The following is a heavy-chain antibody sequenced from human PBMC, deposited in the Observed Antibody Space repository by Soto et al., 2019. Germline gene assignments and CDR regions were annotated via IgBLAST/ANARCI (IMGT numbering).Heavy chain of an antibody. CDR2: FTRSGNT. CDR3: AKDKLGLEGGWYYYYMDV. D-gene: IGHD6-19*01. J-gene: IGHJ6*03. Sequence: GGSLRLSCAASGFTFSNYAMSWVRQAPGKGLEWVSTFTRSGNTYYADSVKGRFTISRDNAKNTLYLQMDSLRAEDTAFYYCAKDKLGLEGGWYYYYMDVWGKGTTVTVSS. CDR1: GFTFSNYA. V-gene: IGHV3-23*01.